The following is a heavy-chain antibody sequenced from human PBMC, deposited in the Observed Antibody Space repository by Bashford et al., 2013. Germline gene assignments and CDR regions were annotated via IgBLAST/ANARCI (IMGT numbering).Heavy chain of an antibody. J-gene: IGHJ4*03. CDR3: ARMSSYVDY. V-gene: IGHV4-31*03. Sequence: SSETLSLTCTVSGGSISSDGSSWAWIRQHPGKGLEWMGDIFSTGTTFYNPSLRSRITISVDSSKNQFSLNLSSVTAADTAVYFXARMSSYVDYWGQGPWSPSPQ. CDR1: GGSISSDGSS. CDR2: IFSTGTT.